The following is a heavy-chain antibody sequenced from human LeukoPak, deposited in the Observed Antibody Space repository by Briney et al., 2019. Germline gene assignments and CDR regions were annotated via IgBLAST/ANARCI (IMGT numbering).Heavy chain of an antibody. Sequence: ASVKVSCTASGYTFTSYGISWVRQAPGQGLEWVGWISAYNGNTNYAQKLQGRVTMTTDTSKSTAYMELRSLRSDDTAVYYCATQAGGSYYGNAFDIWGQGTMVTVSS. CDR3: ATQAGGSYYGNAFDI. V-gene: IGHV1-18*01. CDR2: ISAYNGNT. J-gene: IGHJ3*02. D-gene: IGHD1-26*01. CDR1: GYTFTSYG.